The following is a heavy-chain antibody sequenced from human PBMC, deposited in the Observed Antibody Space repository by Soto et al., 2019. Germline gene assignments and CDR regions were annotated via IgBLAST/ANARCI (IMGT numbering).Heavy chain of an antibody. CDR1: GGSISRGDYY. D-gene: IGHD2-2*01. J-gene: IGHJ4*02. CDR2: IYYSGST. CDR3: ARGSPSHCSSTSCHGGHDY. V-gene: IGHV4-30-4*01. Sequence: PSETLSLTCTVSGGSISRGDYYWSWIRQPPGKGREWIGYIYYSGSTYYNPSLKSRVTISVDTSKNQFSLKLSSVTAADTAVHYCARGSPSHCSSTSCHGGHDYGGQGALVTVSS.